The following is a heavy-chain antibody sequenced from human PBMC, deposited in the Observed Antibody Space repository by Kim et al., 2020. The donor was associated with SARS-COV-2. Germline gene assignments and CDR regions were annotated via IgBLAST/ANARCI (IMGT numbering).Heavy chain of an antibody. CDR2: SNK. V-gene: IGHV3-33*01. CDR3: ARDASGPDY. J-gene: IGHJ4*02. Sequence: SNKHYADSGNGRFAISRDNSQTTLYLQMNRLGAEDTAVYYCARDASGPDYWGQGTLVTVSS. D-gene: IGHD3-3*01.